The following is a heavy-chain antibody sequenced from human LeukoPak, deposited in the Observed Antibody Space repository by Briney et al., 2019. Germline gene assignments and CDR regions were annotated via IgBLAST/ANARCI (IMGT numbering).Heavy chain of an antibody. D-gene: IGHD6-13*01. CDR2: IGSGSDGRT. CDR3: VQSTAWYRSSWYLIY. Sequence: PGGSLRLSCAASGFAFSSYAMTWVRQAPGKGLEWVSGIGSGSDGRTYYADSVKGRFSISRDNSRDTLNLQMNSLRAEDTAIYYCVQSTAWYRSSWYLIYWGQGILVTVSS. V-gene: IGHV3-23*01. J-gene: IGHJ4*02. CDR1: GFAFSSYA.